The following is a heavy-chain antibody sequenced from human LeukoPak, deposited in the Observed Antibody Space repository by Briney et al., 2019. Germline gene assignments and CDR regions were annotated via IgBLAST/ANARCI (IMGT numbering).Heavy chain of an antibody. CDR3: ARAYDILTGYSSNSHFDY. Sequence: GGSLRLSCAASGFTFSSYSMNWVRQAPGKGLEWVSSISSSSSYIYYADSVKGRFAISRDNAKNSLYLQMNSLRAEDTAVYYCARAYDILTGYSSNSHFDYWGQGTLVTVSS. J-gene: IGHJ4*02. V-gene: IGHV3-21*01. CDR2: ISSSSSYI. CDR1: GFTFSSYS. D-gene: IGHD3-9*01.